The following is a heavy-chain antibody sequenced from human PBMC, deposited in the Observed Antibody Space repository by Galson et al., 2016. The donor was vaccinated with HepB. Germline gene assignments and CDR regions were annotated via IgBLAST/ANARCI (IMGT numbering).Heavy chain of an antibody. D-gene: IGHD3-10*01. CDR2: MNPNSGNT. CDR1: GYTFTSYD. V-gene: IGHV1-8*01. CDR3: ARHPPRWYEELLVYGLDV. Sequence: QSGAEVKKPGESLKTSCKASGYTFTSYDINWVRQATGQGLEWMGWMNPNSGNTGYAQKFQGRVTMTRDTSISTAYMELSSMKSEDTAVYYCARHPPRWYEELLVYGLDVWGQGTTVTVSS. J-gene: IGHJ6*02.